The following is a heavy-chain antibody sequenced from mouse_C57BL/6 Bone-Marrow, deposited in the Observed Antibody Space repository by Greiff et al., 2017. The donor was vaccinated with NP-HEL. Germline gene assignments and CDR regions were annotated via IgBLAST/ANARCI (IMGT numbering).Heavy chain of an antibody. J-gene: IGHJ2*01. D-gene: IGHD1-2*01. V-gene: IGHV1-82*01. CDR2: IYPGDGDT. CDR1: GYAFSSSW. CDR3: AREAPAEDY. Sequence: QVQLQQSGPELVKPGASVKISCKASGYAFSSSWMNWVKQRPGKGLEWIGRIYPGDGDTNYNGKFKGKATLTADKSSSTAYMQLSSLTSEDSAVYFCAREAPAEDYGGQGTTPTVSS.